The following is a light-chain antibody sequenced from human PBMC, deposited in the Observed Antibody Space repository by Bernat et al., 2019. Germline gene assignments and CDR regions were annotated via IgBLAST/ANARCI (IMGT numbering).Light chain of an antibody. Sequence: QSALTQPASVSGSPGQSITLSCTGTSSDVGGYNYVSWYQQHPGRAPKLMIYDVRDRPSGISNRFSGSKSGNTASLTISGLLAEDEADYYCSSYTSSSTLVFGGGTRLTVL. CDR2: DVR. CDR1: SSDVGGYNY. J-gene: IGLJ3*02. V-gene: IGLV2-14*03. CDR3: SSYTSSSTLV.